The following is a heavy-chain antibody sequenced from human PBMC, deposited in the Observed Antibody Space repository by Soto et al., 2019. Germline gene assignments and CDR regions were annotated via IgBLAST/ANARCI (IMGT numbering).Heavy chain of an antibody. J-gene: IGHJ6*02. D-gene: IGHD3-3*01. V-gene: IGHV1-46*01. CDR1: GYTFTSDY. CDR3: ARDPTIETRNYHFWSGYSGMDV. CDR2: INPSGGST. Sequence: GASVEVSCTASGYTFTSDYMHWGRQAPGQGLEWMGIINPSGGSTSYAQKFQGRVTMTRDTSTSTVYMELSSLRSEDTAVYYCARDPTIETRNYHFWSGYSGMDVWGQGTTVTVSS.